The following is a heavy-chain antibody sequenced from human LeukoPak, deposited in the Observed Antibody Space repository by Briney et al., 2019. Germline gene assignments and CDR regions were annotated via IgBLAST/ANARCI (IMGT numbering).Heavy chain of an antibody. V-gene: IGHV5-51*01. CDR1: GYSFTSYW. Sequence: GESLMISCKGSGYSFTSYWISWVRQMPGKGLEWMGIIYPGDSDTRYSPSFQGQVTISADKSISTAYLQWSSPKASDTAMYYCARVGGYCSDGSCYSSSFDYWGQGTLVTVSS. J-gene: IGHJ4*02. CDR3: ARVGGYCSDGSCYSSSFDY. CDR2: IYPGDSDT. D-gene: IGHD2-15*01.